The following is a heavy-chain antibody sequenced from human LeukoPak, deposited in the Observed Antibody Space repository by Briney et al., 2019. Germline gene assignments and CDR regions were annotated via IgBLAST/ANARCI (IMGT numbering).Heavy chain of an antibody. CDR3: ASPYSSRWYELCY. CDR2: ISSSNTYI. V-gene: IGHV3-21*01. J-gene: IGHJ4*02. D-gene: IGHD6-13*01. Sequence: GGSLRLSCAASGFTFSSYEMNGVRQAPGKGREGVSSISSSNTYIYYADSVKGRFTISRDNAKKSLYLQMNSLRAEDTAVYYCASPYSSRWYELCYWGQGTLVTVSS. CDR1: GFTFSSYE.